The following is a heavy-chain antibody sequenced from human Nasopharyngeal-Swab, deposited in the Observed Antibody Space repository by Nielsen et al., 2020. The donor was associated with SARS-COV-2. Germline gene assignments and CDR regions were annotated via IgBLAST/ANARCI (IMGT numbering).Heavy chain of an antibody. CDR3: AREHRRDGYNFGY. D-gene: IGHD5-24*01. CDR2: IKQDGSEK. J-gene: IGHJ4*02. Sequence: GGSLRLSCAASGFTLSSYWMSWVRQDPGKGLEWVANIKQDGSEKYYVDSVKGRFTMSRDNAKNSLYLQMSSLRSEDTAVYYCAREHRRDGYNFGYWGQGTLVTVSS. V-gene: IGHV3-7*03. CDR1: GFTLSSYW.